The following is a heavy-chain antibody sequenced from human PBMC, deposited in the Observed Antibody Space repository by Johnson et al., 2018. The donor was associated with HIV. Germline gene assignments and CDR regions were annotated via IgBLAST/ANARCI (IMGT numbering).Heavy chain of an antibody. CDR2: ISWNSGSI. J-gene: IGHJ3*02. D-gene: IGHD7-27*01. V-gene: IGHV3-9*01. CDR1: GFTFDDYA. Sequence: VQLVESGGGLVQPGRSLRLSCAASGFTFDDYAMHWVRQAPGKGLEWVSGISWNSGSIGYADSVTGRFTISRDNAKNSLYLQMNSLRAEDTAVYYCARERGLGHAFDIWGQGTMVTVSS. CDR3: ARERGLGHAFDI.